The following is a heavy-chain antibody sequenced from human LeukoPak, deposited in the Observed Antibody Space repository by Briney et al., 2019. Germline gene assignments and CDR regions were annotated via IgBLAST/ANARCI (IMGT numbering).Heavy chain of an antibody. V-gene: IGHV3-48*03. CDR1: GFTFSSYE. D-gene: IGHD6-13*01. CDR2: ISSSGGTI. J-gene: IGHJ4*02. Sequence: PGGSLRLSCAASGFTFSSYEMNWVRQAPGKGLEWVSYISSSGGTIYYADSVKGRFTISRDNAKNSLYLQMNSLRAEDTAVYYCARGFIAAAGTLAYWGQGTLVTVSS. CDR3: ARGFIAAAGTLAY.